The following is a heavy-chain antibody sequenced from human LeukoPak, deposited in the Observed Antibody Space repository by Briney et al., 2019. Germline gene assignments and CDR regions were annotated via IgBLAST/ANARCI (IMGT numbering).Heavy chain of an antibody. Sequence: ASVKVSCKASGYTFSGFYIHWVRQAPGQGLEWMGWISPNSGVTNYAQKLQGRVTITRDTSIDTAYMQLSRLRSDDTAVYYCAKDRYGDYEAPFHYYMDAWGQGTLVTVSS. D-gene: IGHD5-12*01. J-gene: IGHJ5*02. CDR1: GYTFSGFY. CDR2: ISPNSGVT. CDR3: AKDRYGDYEAPFHYYMDA. V-gene: IGHV1-2*02.